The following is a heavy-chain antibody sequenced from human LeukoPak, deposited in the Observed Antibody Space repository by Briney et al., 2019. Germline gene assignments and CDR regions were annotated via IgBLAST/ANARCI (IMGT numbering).Heavy chain of an antibody. V-gene: IGHV3-23*01. CDR2: ISDRGSRT. Sequence: GGSLRLSCAASGLTFSGSAMSWVRQAPGKGLEWVAGISDRGSRTNYADSVKGRSTISTDHPKNTLYLQMNSLRAEDTAVYFCAKRGVVIRVILVGFHKEAYYFDSWGQGALVTVSS. CDR3: AKRGVVIRVILVGFHKEAYYFDS. CDR1: GLTFSGSA. J-gene: IGHJ4*02. D-gene: IGHD3-22*01.